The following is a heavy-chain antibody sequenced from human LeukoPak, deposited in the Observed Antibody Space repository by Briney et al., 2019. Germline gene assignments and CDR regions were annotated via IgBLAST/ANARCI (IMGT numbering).Heavy chain of an antibody. CDR2: INPSGGST. CDR1: GYTFTGYY. V-gene: IGHV1-46*01. CDR3: ARGGYSYGYGPTGWFDP. J-gene: IGHJ5*02. Sequence: ASVKVSCKASGYTFTGYYMHWVRQAPGQGLEWMGWINPSGGSTSYAQKFQGRVTMTRAMSTSTVYMELSRLRSEDTAVYDCARGGYSYGYGPTGWFDPWGQGTLVTVSS. D-gene: IGHD5-18*01.